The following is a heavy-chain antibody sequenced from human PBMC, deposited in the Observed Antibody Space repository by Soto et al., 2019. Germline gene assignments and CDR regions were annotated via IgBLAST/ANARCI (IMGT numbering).Heavy chain of an antibody. CDR3: ARGGFLAVAEGLHY. Sequence: PSKTLSLTCTVSGGSISSYYWSWIRQPPGKGLEWIGYIYYSGSTNYNPSLKSRVTISVDTSKNQFSLKLSSVTAADTAVYYCARGGFLAVAEGLHYWGQGALVIVSA. J-gene: IGHJ4*02. V-gene: IGHV4-59*01. D-gene: IGHD6-19*01. CDR1: GGSISSYY. CDR2: IYYSGST.